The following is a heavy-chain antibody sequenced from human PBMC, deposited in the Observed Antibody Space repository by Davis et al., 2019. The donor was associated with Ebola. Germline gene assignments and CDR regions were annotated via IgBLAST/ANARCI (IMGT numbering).Heavy chain of an antibody. V-gene: IGHV1-3*01. CDR3: ARVYTIFGGMDV. D-gene: IGHD3-9*01. CDR2: INAGNGNT. Sequence: ASVKVSCKASGYTFTSYAMHWVRQAPGQRLEWMGWINAGNGNTKYSQKFQGRVTITRDTSASTAYMELSSLRSEDTAVYYCARVYTIFGGMDVWGQGTTVTVSS. CDR1: GYTFTSYA. J-gene: IGHJ6*02.